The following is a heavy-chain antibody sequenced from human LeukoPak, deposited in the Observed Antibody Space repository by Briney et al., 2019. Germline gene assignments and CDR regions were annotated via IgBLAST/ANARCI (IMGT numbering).Heavy chain of an antibody. V-gene: IGHV3-30*03. CDR1: GFTISTYG. D-gene: IGHD3-22*01. Sequence: GGSLRLSCAASGFTISTYGMHWVRQAPGRGLEWVAPISYDGSDKYYADSVKGRFTISRDNSKNTLYLQMNSLRAEDTAVYYCARDPYDSSGYWSHYMDVWGKGTTVTVSS. J-gene: IGHJ6*03. CDR3: ARDPYDSSGYWSHYMDV. CDR2: ISYDGSDK.